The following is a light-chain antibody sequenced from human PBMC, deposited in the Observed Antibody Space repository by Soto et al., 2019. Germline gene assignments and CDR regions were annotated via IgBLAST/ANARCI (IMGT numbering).Light chain of an antibody. J-gene: IGKJ5*01. V-gene: IGKV3-15*01. CDR3: QQYNNWPPIT. Sequence: ETVMTQSPCTLSWSPGERATLSCRASQSVSSNLAWYQQKPGQAPRLLIYGASTRATGIPARFSGSGSGTEFTLTISSLQSEDFAVYYCQQYNNWPPITFGQGTRLEIK. CDR1: QSVSSN. CDR2: GAS.